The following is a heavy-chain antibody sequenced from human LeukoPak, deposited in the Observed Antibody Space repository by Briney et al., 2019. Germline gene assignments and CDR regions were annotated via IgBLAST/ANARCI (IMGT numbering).Heavy chain of an antibody. CDR3: ARDASGSYQLEFDY. CDR1: GYTFTSYG. V-gene: IGHV1-18*01. D-gene: IGHD1-26*01. CDR2: ISAYNGNT. Sequence: ASVKVSCKASGYTFTSYGISWVRQAPGQGLEWMGWISAYNGNTNYAQKLQGRVTMTTDTSTSTAYMELRSLRSDDTAVYYCARDASGSYQLEFDYWGQGTLVTVSS. J-gene: IGHJ4*02.